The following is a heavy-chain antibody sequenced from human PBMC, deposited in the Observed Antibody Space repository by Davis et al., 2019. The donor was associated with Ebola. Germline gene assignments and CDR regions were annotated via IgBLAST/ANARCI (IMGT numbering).Heavy chain of an antibody. J-gene: IGHJ4*02. D-gene: IGHD5-18*01. CDR1: GYTFTSYD. CDR3: VRAGYSYGYGFDF. Sequence: AASVKVSCKASGYTFTSYDINWVRQATGQGLEWMGWMNPNSGNTGYAQKFQGRVTMTRNTSISTAYMELSSLRSEDTAVYYCVRAGYSYGYGFDFWGQGTLVTVSS. CDR2: MNPNSGNT. V-gene: IGHV1-8*01.